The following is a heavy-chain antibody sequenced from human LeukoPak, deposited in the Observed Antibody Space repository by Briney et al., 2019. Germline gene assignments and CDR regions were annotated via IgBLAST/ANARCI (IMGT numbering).Heavy chain of an antibody. J-gene: IGHJ4*02. Sequence: SETLSLTCTVSGGSISSYYWNWIRQSPGKGLEWIGYIYYSGSTNYNPSLKSRVTISVDTSKNQFSLKVSSVTAADTAVYYCARHGQRFSYYFDYWGQGTLVTVSS. CDR2: IYYSGST. CDR3: ARHGQRFSYYFDY. V-gene: IGHV4-59*08. D-gene: IGHD3-3*01. CDR1: GGSISSYY.